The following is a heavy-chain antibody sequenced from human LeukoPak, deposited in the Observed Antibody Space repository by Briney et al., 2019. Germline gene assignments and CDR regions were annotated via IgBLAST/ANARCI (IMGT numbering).Heavy chain of an antibody. V-gene: IGHV4-34*01. CDR3: ARGGILPSLPPFDS. CDR2: INHSGST. J-gene: IGHJ4*02. Sequence: SETLSLTCAVYGGSFSGSYWNWIRQPPGKGLEWIGEINHSGSTKYNPSLKSRAIISVDTSKKQFSLKLSSVTAADTAVYYCARGGILPSLPPFDSWGQGTLITVSS. CDR1: GGSFSGSY.